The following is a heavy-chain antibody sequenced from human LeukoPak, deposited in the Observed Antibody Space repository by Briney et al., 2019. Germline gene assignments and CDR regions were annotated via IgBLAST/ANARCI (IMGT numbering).Heavy chain of an antibody. V-gene: IGHV4-30-4*08. CDR2: IYYSGST. Sequence: SETLSLTCAVSGGSISSGDYYWSWIRQPPGKGLEWIGYIYYSGSTYYNPSLKGRVTISVDTSKNQFSLKLSSVTAADTAVYYCARENSGYDSYYFDYWGQGTLVTVSS. J-gene: IGHJ4*02. CDR1: GGSISSGDYY. CDR3: ARENSGYDSYYFDY. D-gene: IGHD5-12*01.